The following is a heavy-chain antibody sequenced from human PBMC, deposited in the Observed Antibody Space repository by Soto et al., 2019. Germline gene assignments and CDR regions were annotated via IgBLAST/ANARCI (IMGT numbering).Heavy chain of an antibody. D-gene: IGHD2-2*01. CDR1: GFTFSSYS. Sequence: WGSLRLSCAASGFTFSSYSMNWVRQAPGKGLEWVSSISSSSSYIYYADSVKGRFTISRDNAKNSLYLQMNSLRAEDTAVYYCARHPVGYCSSTSCYQYVWGPGTTVTVS. J-gene: IGHJ6*02. V-gene: IGHV3-21*01. CDR2: ISSSSSYI. CDR3: ARHPVGYCSSTSCYQYV.